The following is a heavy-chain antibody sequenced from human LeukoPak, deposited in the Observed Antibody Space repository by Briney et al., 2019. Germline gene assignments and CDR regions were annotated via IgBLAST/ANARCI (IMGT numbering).Heavy chain of an antibody. CDR1: GYTFTSYY. Sequence: ASVKVSCKTSGYTFTSYYMHCVRQAPVQGLEWMGIINPSGGSTSYAQKFQGRVTMTRDTSTSTVYMELSSLRSEDTAVYYCARDTQGIVVVPAAMCWFDPWGQGTLVTVSS. J-gene: IGHJ5*02. CDR2: INPSGGST. V-gene: IGHV1-46*01. D-gene: IGHD2-2*01. CDR3: ARDTQGIVVVPAAMCWFDP.